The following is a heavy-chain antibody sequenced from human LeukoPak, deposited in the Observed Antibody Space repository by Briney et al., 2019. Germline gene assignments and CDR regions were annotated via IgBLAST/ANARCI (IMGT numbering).Heavy chain of an antibody. CDR2: IYHSGST. J-gene: IGHJ4*02. Sequence: SETLSLTCTVSGGSTSSYYWSWIRQSPGKGLEWIGYIYHSGSTNYNPSLKSRVTISVDTSKNQFSLKLSSVTAADTAVYYCARVLAAAGTIFDYWGQGALVTVSS. CDR1: GGSTSSYY. CDR3: ARVLAAAGTIFDY. D-gene: IGHD6-13*01. V-gene: IGHV4-59*01.